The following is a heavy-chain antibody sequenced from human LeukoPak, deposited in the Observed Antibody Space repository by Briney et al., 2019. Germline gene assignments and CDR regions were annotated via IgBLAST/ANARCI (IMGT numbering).Heavy chain of an antibody. CDR1: GSTFSSYW. D-gene: IGHD3-3*01. V-gene: IGHV3-7*01. CDR2: IKEDGNEK. CDR3: ARDPYDFWSGFDY. J-gene: IGHJ4*02. Sequence: GGSLRLSCAASGSTFSSYWMSWVRQAPGKGLEWVANIKEDGNEKYYVDSVKGRFTISRDNAKNSLHLQMNSLRAEDTAVYYCARDPYDFWSGFDYWGQGTLVTVSS.